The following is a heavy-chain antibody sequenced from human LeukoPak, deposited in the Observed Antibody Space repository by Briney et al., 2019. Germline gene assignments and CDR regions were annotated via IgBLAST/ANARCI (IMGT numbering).Heavy chain of an antibody. V-gene: IGHV3-73*01. Sequence: GGSLKLSCAASGFTFSGSAMHWVRQASGKGLEWVGRIRSKANSYATAYAASVEGRFTVSRDDSKNTAYLQMNSLKTEDTAVYYCTRQGSMVRGVIIKEFDYWGQGTLVTVSS. D-gene: IGHD3-10*01. CDR3: TRQGSMVRGVIIKEFDY. CDR2: IRSKANSYAT. J-gene: IGHJ4*02. CDR1: GFTFSGSA.